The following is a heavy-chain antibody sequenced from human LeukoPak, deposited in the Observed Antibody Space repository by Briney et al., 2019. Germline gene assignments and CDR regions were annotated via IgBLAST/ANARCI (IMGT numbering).Heavy chain of an antibody. D-gene: IGHD6-13*01. CDR2: IHPRDSDT. Sequence: GESLKISCKGSGYIFTTSWIGWVRQMPGKGLEWMGIIHPRDSDTRYRPSFQGQVTISADKSISTAYLQWSSLKASDTAMYYCARGMGAAAVTEFDYWGQGTLVTVSS. CDR1: GYIFTTSW. J-gene: IGHJ4*02. CDR3: ARGMGAAAVTEFDY. V-gene: IGHV5-51*01.